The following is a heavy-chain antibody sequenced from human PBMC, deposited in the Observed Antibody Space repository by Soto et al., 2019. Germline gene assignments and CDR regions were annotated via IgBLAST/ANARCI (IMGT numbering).Heavy chain of an antibody. V-gene: IGHV3-30*18. D-gene: IGHD3-22*01. CDR3: AKSPGMYYYDSSGYYHYDY. CDR1: GFTFSAYG. Sequence: PGESLKISCEVSGFTFSAYGMHWVRQAPGKGLEWVAAISHDGTNKNYGDSVKGRFTISRDNSKNTLYLQMNSLRAEDTAVYYCAKSPGMYYYDSSGYYHYDYWGQGTLVTVSS. CDR2: ISHDGTNK. J-gene: IGHJ4*02.